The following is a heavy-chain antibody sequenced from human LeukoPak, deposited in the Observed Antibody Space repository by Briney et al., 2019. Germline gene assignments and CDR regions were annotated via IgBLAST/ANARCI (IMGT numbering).Heavy chain of an antibody. V-gene: IGHV1-69*13. D-gene: IGHD3-3*01. Sequence: ASVKVSCKASGGTFRSYAISWVRQAPGQGLEWMGGIIPIFGTANYAQKFQGRVTITADESTSTAYMELSSLRSEDTAVYYCARSSLRFLEWLLSRYYYYMDVWGKGTTVTVSS. J-gene: IGHJ6*03. CDR2: IIPIFGTA. CDR1: GGTFRSYA. CDR3: ARSSLRFLEWLLSRYYYYMDV.